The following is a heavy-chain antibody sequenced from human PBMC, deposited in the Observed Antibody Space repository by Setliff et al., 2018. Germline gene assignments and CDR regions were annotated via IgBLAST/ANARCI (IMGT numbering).Heavy chain of an antibody. J-gene: IGHJ4*02. D-gene: IGHD3-10*01. V-gene: IGHV4-61*09. CDR2: FYSSGAT. CDR3: ARESATLGEFPLYYFDY. Sequence: SETLSLTCTVSGGSINSGGFYWSWLRQPAGTRLEWIGHFYSSGATDYNLSLKSRVTISLDTSKNQFSLKLTSVTAADTAVYFCARESATLGEFPLYYFDYWGQGIPVTVSS. CDR1: GGSINSGGFY.